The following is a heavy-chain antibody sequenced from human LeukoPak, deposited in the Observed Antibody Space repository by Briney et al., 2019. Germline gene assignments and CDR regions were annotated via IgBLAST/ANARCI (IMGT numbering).Heavy chain of an antibody. CDR3: ARAQGRGRLVY. J-gene: IGHJ4*02. V-gene: IGHV4-59*01. CDR1: GGPLSSYY. CDR2: IYYSGST. D-gene: IGHD2-8*02. Sequence: SETLSLTCTVSGGPLSSYYWSWIPQPPAKGLEWIGYIYYSGSTNYNPSLKSRLTIAVDTSKNQFSMKLSSVTAADTAVYYCARAQGRGRLVYWGQGTLVTVSS.